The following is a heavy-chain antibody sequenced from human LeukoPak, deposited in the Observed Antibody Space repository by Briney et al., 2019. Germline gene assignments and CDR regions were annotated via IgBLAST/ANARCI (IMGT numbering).Heavy chain of an antibody. Sequence: PSETLSLTCAVSGGSISSSNWWSWVRQPPGKGLEWIGSIYYSGSTYYNPSLKSRVTISVDTSKNQFSLKLSSVTAADTAVYYCARPQQWLVLDAFDIWGQGTMVTVSS. CDR2: IYYSGST. CDR3: ARPQQWLVLDAFDI. D-gene: IGHD6-19*01. V-gene: IGHV4-39*01. J-gene: IGHJ3*02. CDR1: GGSISSSNW.